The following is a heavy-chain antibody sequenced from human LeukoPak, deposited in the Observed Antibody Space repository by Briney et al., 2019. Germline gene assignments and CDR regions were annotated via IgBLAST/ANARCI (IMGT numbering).Heavy chain of an antibody. Sequence: SETLSLTCTVSGGSISSGRYYWSCIRQPAGKGLEWIGRIYTSGSTNYNPSLKSRVTISVDTSKNQFSLKLSSVTAADTAVYYCARDQGYYGSGSEFDPWGQGTLVTVSS. J-gene: IGHJ5*02. CDR1: GGSISSGRYY. CDR3: ARDQGYYGSGSEFDP. D-gene: IGHD3-10*01. CDR2: IYTSGST. V-gene: IGHV4-61*02.